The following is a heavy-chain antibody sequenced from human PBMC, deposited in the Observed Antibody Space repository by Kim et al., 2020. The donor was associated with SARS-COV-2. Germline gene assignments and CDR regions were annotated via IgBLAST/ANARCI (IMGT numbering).Heavy chain of an antibody. J-gene: IGHJ5*02. CDR1: GYTFTSYA. V-gene: IGHV1-3*01. CDR2: INAGNGNT. CDR3: ASSSGIAAAGEFDP. D-gene: IGHD6-13*01. Sequence: ASVKVSCKASGYTFTSYAMHWVHQAPGQRLEWMGWINAGNGNTKYSQKFQGRVTITRDTSASTAYMELSSLRSEDTAVYYCASSSGIAAAGEFDPWGQGTLVTVSS.